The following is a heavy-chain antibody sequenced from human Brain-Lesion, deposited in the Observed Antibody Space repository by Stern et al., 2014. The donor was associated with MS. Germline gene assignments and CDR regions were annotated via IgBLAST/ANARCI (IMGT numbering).Heavy chain of an antibody. D-gene: IGHD3-3*01. CDR1: GFIFDDYA. Sequence: EVQLVESGGGLVQPGRSLRLSCASSGFIFDDYAIHWVRQAPGKGLEWVSGITSYSGTIVYADSVKARFTISRDNAKNSLYLQMNSLRVEDTAFYYCATLDFVRPAAGRGWFDPWGQGTLVTVSS. J-gene: IGHJ5*02. CDR2: ITSYSGTI. V-gene: IGHV3-9*01. CDR3: ATLDFVRPAAGRGWFDP.